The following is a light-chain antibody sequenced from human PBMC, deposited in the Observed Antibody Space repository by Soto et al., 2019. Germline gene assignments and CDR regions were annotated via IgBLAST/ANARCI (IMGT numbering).Light chain of an antibody. V-gene: IGKV3-15*01. Sequence: EIVMTHSPATLSVSPWERATLSFRASENIYINLAWYQQKPGQAPRLLFYGASTRATGLPARFSGTGSGTEFTLTINSLQAEDSAVYYCQQYYNWPRTFGQGTRLENK. CDR3: QQYYNWPRT. CDR2: GAS. J-gene: IGKJ5*01. CDR1: ENIYIN.